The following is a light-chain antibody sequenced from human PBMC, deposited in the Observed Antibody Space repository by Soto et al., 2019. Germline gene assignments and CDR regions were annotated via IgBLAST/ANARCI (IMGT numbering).Light chain of an antibody. J-gene: IGLJ2*01. Sequence: QSALTQPASVSGSPGQSITISCTGTSSDVGGYNYVSWYQQHPGKAPQLMIYDVSNRPSGVSNRFSGSKSGNTASLTISGLQAEDEADYYCSSYTSSSTQVVFGGGTKVTVL. CDR3: SSYTSSSTQVV. CDR2: DVS. V-gene: IGLV2-14*01. CDR1: SSDVGGYNY.